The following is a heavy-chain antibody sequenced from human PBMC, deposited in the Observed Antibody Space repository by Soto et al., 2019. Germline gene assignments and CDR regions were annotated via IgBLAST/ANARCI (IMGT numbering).Heavy chain of an antibody. V-gene: IGHV4-39*01. J-gene: IGHJ4*02. CDR2: IYYSGIT. Sequence: SETLSLTCTVSGGSISSRSYYWCWIRHPPGKGLEWIATIYYSGITYYNPSLKSRVTMSVDTSKNQFSLKLSSVTAADTAVYYCARRSNDYYFEYWGQGALVTVSS. D-gene: IGHD1-1*01. CDR3: ARRSNDYYFEY. CDR1: GGSISSRSYY.